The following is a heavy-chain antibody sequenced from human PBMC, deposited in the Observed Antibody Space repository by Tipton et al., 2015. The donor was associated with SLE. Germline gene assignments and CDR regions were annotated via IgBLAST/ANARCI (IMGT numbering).Heavy chain of an antibody. CDR1: VGSISNTY. V-gene: IGHV4-4*08. CDR3: TRGRLRCDY. D-gene: IGHD5-12*01. CDR2: IYSSGDT. Sequence: TLSLTCRVSVGSISNTYWSWIRQPPGKGLEWIGYIYSSGDTNYNPPLKSRVTISVDASKKQFSLKVSSVTAADTAVYYCTRGRLRCDYWGQGNLVTVSS. J-gene: IGHJ4*02.